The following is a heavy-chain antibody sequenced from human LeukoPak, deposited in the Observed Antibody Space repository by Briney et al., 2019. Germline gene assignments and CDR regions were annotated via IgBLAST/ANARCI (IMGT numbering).Heavy chain of an antibody. J-gene: IGHJ4*02. D-gene: IGHD6-19*01. CDR3: ARGLWLARFDY. CDR1: GFTFDDYG. Sequence: GPSLTLSCAASGFTFDDYGMSWVRQAPGKWLEWVSGINWNGGSKGYADSVKGRFTISRDNAKDSLYLQRNSLRAEDTALYYCARGLWLARFDYWGQGTLVTVSS. V-gene: IGHV3-20*04. CDR2: INWNGGSK.